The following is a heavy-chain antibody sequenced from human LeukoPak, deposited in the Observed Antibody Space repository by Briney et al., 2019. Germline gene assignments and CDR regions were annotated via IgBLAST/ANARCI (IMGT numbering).Heavy chain of an antibody. CDR2: IIPVLGMA. CDR1: GGTFSNYA. Sequence: SVKVSCKTSGGTFSNYAVTWVRQAPGQGLEWMGRIIPVLGMANYAQKFQGRVIITADESTSTAYMELSSLRSEDTAVYYCARDPSMDVWGKGTTVTVSS. J-gene: IGHJ6*04. CDR3: ARDPSMDV. V-gene: IGHV1-69*04.